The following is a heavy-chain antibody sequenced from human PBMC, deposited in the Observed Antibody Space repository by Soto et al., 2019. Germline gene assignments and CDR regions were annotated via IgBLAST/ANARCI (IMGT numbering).Heavy chain of an antibody. V-gene: IGHV4-34*01. CDR3: ARGTRHYYYPRYFDY. D-gene: IGHD5-12*01. CDR1: GGSFSGYY. J-gene: IGHJ4*02. CDR2: INHSGST. Sequence: SETLSLTCAVYGGSFSGYYWSWIRQPPGKGLEWIGEINHSGSTNYNPSLKSRVTISVDTSKNQFSLKLSSVTAADTAVYYCARGTRHYYYPRYFDYWGQGTLVTVS.